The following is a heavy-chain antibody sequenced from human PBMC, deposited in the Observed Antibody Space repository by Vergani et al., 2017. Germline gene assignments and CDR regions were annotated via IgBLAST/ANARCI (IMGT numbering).Heavy chain of an antibody. Sequence: QLLESGGGLIQPGGSLRLSCAASGFTFNSYAMTWVRQAPGKGLEWVSGINNNGGSTYYADSVKGRFTISRDNTKNTLNMQMTDLGAEDTAKYYCAKVCGGTSCPYGGGAFDVWGHGTMVTVSS. CDR3: AKVCGGTSCPYGGGAFDV. D-gene: IGHD2-15*01. CDR2: INNNGGST. J-gene: IGHJ3*01. V-gene: IGHV3-23*01. CDR1: GFTFNSYA.